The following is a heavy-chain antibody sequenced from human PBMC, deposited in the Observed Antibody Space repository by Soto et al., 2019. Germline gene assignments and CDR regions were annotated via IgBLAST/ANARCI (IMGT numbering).Heavy chain of an antibody. V-gene: IGHV1-2*02. J-gene: IGHJ6*02. D-gene: IGHD3-10*01. CDR3: AKGVLSFHYGMEV. CDR1: GYTFDRYY. CDR2: ISPHTGGT. Sequence: ASVKVSCKASGYTFDRYYMHWVRQAPGPGLEWMGWISPHTGGTTYAQKFQGRVTMTRDTSVSTAFMELSRLGSDDTAVYFCAKGVLSFHYGMEVWGQGTTVTVSS.